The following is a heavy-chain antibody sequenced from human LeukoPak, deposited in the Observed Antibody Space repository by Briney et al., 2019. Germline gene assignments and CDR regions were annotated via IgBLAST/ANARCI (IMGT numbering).Heavy chain of an antibody. CDR2: IIPILGIA. CDR1: GGTFSSYA. D-gene: IGHD5-24*01. CDR3: AREMATKEFDY. Sequence: ASVKVSCKASGGTFSSYAISWVRQAPGQGLEWMGRIIPILGIANYAQKFQGRVTITADKSTSTAYMELSSLRSEDTVVYYCAREMATKEFDYWGQGTLVTVSS. J-gene: IGHJ4*02. V-gene: IGHV1-69*04.